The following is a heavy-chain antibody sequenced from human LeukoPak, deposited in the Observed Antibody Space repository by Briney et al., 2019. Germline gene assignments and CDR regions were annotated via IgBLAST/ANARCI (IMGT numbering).Heavy chain of an antibody. D-gene: IGHD4/OR15-4a*01. CDR3: AKSGLSRFDY. V-gene: IGHV3-30*18. CDR2: ISYDGRNH. Sequence: GGSLRLSCVASGFKFSTYGMHWVRQPPGKGLEWVAVISYDGRNHSYADAVKGRFTISRDNSKNTQYLQMNSLRAEDTAVYYCAKSGLSRFDYWSQGTLVTVSS. CDR1: GFKFSTYG. J-gene: IGHJ4*02.